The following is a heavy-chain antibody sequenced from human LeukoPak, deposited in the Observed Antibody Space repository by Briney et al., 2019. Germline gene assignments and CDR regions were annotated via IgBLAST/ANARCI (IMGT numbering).Heavy chain of an antibody. V-gene: IGHV3-15*01. J-gene: IGHJ4*02. D-gene: IGHD6-13*01. CDR3: TTDSIRSWVRSY. Sequence: GGSLRLSCAASGFTFSNAWMSWVRQAPGKGLEWVGRIKSKTDGGTTDYAAPVKGRFTISRDDSKNTLYLQMNSLKTEDTAVYYCTTDSIRSWVRSYWGQGTLVTVSS. CDR1: GFTFSNAW. CDR2: IKSKTDGGTT.